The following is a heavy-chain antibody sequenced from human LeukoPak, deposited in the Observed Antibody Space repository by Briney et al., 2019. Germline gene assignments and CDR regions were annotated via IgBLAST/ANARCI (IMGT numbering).Heavy chain of an antibody. CDR2: IRYDGSNK. Sequence: GGSLRLSCAASGFTFSSYGMHWVRQAPGKGLEWVAFIRYDGSNKYYANSVKGRFTISRDNSKNTLYLQMNSLRAEDTAVYYCAKELRAYCSSTSCHLFDYWGQGTLVTVSS. CDR1: GFTFSSYG. J-gene: IGHJ4*02. CDR3: AKELRAYCSSTSCHLFDY. D-gene: IGHD2-2*01. V-gene: IGHV3-30*02.